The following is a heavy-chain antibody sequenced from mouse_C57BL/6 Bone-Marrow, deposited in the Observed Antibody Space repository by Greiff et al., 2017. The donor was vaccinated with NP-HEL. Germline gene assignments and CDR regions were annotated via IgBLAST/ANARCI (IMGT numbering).Heavy chain of an antibody. CDR2: TFYSGIT. J-gene: IGHJ3*01. CDR1: GFSINSDCY. Sequence: DVKLQESGPSLVRPSQTLSLTCTVTGFSINSDCYWIWIRQFPGNKLEYIGYTFYSGITYYNPSLESRTYITRDTSKNQFSLKLSSVTTEDTATYYCARGGHYYGSSWAWFAYWGQGTLVTVSA. D-gene: IGHD1-1*01. CDR3: ARGGHYYGSSWAWFAY. V-gene: IGHV3-3*01.